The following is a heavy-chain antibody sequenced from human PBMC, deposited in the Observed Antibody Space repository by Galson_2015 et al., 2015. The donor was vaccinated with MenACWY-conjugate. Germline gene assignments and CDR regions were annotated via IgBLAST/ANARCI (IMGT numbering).Heavy chain of an antibody. J-gene: IGHJ4*02. CDR2: ISDSGRTT. V-gene: IGHV3-23*01. Sequence: SLRLSCAVPGFPFSSYAMTWVRQAPGKGLEWVSTISDSGRTTYYADAVQGRFTISRDNSKNKVFLQMNSLRAEDAAAYYCAKDLVKNYEMLTGYFSDWGQGALVTVSS. CDR3: AKDLVKNYEMLTGYFSD. CDR1: GFPFSSYA. D-gene: IGHD3-9*01.